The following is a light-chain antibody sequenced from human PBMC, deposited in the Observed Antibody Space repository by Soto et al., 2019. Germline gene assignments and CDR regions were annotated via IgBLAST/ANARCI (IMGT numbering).Light chain of an antibody. V-gene: IGKV3-15*01. CDR2: GAS. CDR3: QQYNNWPWT. J-gene: IGKJ1*01. Sequence: EIVLTQSPATLSVSPGARATLSCRASQSISGALAWYQQKPGQAPRLLIYGASTRATTCPARFSGSGSGTDCTLTISSLQSEDFEVYYCQQYNNWPWTFGQGTKVDI. CDR1: QSISGA.